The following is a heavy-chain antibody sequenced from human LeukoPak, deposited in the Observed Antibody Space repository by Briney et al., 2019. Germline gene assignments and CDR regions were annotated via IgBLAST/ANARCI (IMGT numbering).Heavy chain of an antibody. J-gene: IGHJ3*02. CDR2: IYYSGST. D-gene: IGHD1-26*01. V-gene: IGHV4-39*07. CDR3: ASLLLRDYAFDI. CDR1: GGSISRSRYY. Sequence: SETLSLTCTVSGGSISRSRYYWGWIRQPPGKGLEWIGSIYYSGSTNYNPSLKSRVTISVDTSKNQFSLKLSSVTAADTAVYYCASLLLRDYAFDIWGQGTMVTVSS.